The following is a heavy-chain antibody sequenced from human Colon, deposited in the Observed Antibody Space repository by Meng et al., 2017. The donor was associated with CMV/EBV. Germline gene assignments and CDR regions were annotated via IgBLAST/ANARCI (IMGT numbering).Heavy chain of an antibody. J-gene: IGHJ4*02. CDR3: SRRRTSIPFDY. CDR2: IYWDDDK. D-gene: IGHD2-21*01. Sequence: QITLTESVPTLLKPTQTLTLTCTFSGFSLDSHGVGVGWFRQPPGKAPEWVALIYWDDDKRYSPSLENRLTITKDTSKNQVVLTMTDMGPMDTATYFCSRRRTSIPFDYWGQGILVTVSS. CDR1: GFSLDSHGVG. V-gene: IGHV2-5*02.